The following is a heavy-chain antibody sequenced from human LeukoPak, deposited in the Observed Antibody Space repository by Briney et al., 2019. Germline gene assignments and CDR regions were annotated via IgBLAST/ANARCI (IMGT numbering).Heavy chain of an antibody. CDR1: GFTFSSYW. V-gene: IGHV3-7*01. J-gene: IGHJ4*02. CDR3: ARYASAWYAVDY. D-gene: IGHD6-13*01. Sequence: GGPLRLSCAASGFTFSSYWMSWVRQAPGKGLEWVANIKQDGSEKYYVDSVKGRFTISRDNAKNSLYLQMNSLRADDTAVYYCARYASAWYAVDYWGKGTLVTVSS. CDR2: IKQDGSEK.